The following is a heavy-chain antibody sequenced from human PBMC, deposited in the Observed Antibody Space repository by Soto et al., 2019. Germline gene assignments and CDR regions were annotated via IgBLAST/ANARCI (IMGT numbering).Heavy chain of an antibody. Sequence: NPSETLSLTCAVSGGSISSSNWWSWVRQPPGKGLEWIGEIYHSGSTNYNPSLKSRVTISVDKSKNQFSLKLSSVTAADTAVYYCARDPAGIRKYYFDYWGQGTLVTVSS. D-gene: IGHD3-3*02. CDR3: ARDPAGIRKYYFDY. J-gene: IGHJ4*02. CDR2: IYHSGST. CDR1: GGSISSSNW. V-gene: IGHV4-4*02.